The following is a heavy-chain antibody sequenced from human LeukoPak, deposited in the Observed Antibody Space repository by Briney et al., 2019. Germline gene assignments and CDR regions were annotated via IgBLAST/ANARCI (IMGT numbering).Heavy chain of an antibody. J-gene: IGHJ4*02. D-gene: IGHD2-8*01. Sequence: GGSLRLSCAASGFTFNSYAMHWVRQTPGKGLDWVAVISHDGSDKFYAGSVKGRFTISRDNSKNTLYLQMNSLRAEDTAVYYCAKEGTSYCTNGVCHVDYWGQGTLVTVSS. CDR2: ISHDGSDK. CDR3: AKEGTSYCTNGVCHVDY. CDR1: GFTFNSYA. V-gene: IGHV3-30-3*01.